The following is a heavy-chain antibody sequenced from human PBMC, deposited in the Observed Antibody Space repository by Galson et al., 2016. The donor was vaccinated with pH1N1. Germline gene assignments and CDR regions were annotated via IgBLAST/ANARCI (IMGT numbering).Heavy chain of an antibody. Sequence: SVKVSCKASGGSFAKYAVSWVRQAPGQGLEWMGRIIPIYGTANYAQKFQGRVTITADEYTTTVYMELNSLISEDTAIYYCARPGRTETTKEGFAWGYGMDVWCQGTTVTVSS. D-gene: IGHD1-1*01. CDR3: ARPGRTETTKEGFAWGYGMDV. V-gene: IGHV1-69*13. CDR2: IIPIYGTA. CDR1: GGSFAKYA. J-gene: IGHJ6*02.